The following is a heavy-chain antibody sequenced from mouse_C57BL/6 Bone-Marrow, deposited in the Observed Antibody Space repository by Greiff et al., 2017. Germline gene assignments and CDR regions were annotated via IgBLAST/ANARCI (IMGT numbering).Heavy chain of an antibody. CDR3: ARMTTVVARWYFDV. CDR2: IDPSDSET. Sequence: VQLQQPGAELVRPGSSVKLSCKASGYTFTSYWMHWVKQRPIQGLEWIGNIDPSDSETHYNQKFKDKATLTVDKSSSTAYMQLSSLTSEDSAVYYCARMTTVVARWYFDVWGTGTTVTVSS. CDR1: GYTFTSYW. V-gene: IGHV1-52*01. D-gene: IGHD1-1*01. J-gene: IGHJ1*03.